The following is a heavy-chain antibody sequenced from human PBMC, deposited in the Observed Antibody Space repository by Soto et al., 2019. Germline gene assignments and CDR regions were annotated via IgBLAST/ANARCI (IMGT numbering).Heavy chain of an antibody. CDR3: ARHSSSDYYYYYGMDV. CDR2: IYYSGST. Sequence: QVQLQESGPGLVKPSQTLSLTCTVSGGSFSSGGYYWSWIRQHPGKGLEWIGYIYYSGSTYYNPSLKSRVTISVDTSKNQFALKLSSVTAADTAVYYCARHSSSDYYYYYGMDVWGQGTTVTVSS. CDR1: GGSFSSGGYY. V-gene: IGHV4-31*03. J-gene: IGHJ6*02. D-gene: IGHD6-6*01.